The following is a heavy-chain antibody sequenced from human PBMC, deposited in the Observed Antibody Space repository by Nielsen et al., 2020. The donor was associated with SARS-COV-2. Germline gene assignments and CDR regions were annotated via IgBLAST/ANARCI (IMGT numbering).Heavy chain of an antibody. D-gene: IGHD1-26*01. CDR1: GFSFSTYW. CDR2: IKQDGSER. Sequence: GESLKISCAASGFSFSTYWMSWVRQAPGKGLEWVANIKQDGSERYYVDSVKGRFTMSRDNAKKVVYLQMNSLRAEDTAVYFCARVRGWEPTFEYWGQGSLVTVSS. CDR3: ARVRGWEPTFEY. V-gene: IGHV3-7*01. J-gene: IGHJ4*02.